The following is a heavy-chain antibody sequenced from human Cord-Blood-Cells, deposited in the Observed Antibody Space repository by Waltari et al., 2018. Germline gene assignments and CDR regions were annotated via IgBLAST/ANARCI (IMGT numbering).Heavy chain of an antibody. CDR2: IYTSGST. Sequence: QVQLQESGPGLVKPSGTLSLTCTVSGGSVSSYYWSWIRQPAGKGLEWIGRIYTSGSTNYNPSLKSRVTMSVDTSKNQFSLKLSSVTAADTAVYYCARDDSSGYYYYYGMDVWGQGTTVTVSS. CDR1: GGSVSSYY. V-gene: IGHV4-4*07. CDR3: ARDDSSGYYYYYGMDV. J-gene: IGHJ6*02. D-gene: IGHD3-22*01.